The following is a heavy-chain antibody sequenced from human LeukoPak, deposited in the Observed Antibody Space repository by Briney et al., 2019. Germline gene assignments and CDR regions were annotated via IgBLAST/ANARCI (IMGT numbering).Heavy chain of an antibody. Sequence: PGGSLRLSCAASGFTFSSYGMHWVRQAPGKGLEWVAVISYDGSNKYYADSVKGRFTISRDNSKNTLYLQMNSLRAEDTAVYCCARDIADCSSTSCYVAAAGLDYWGQGTLVTVSS. CDR2: ISYDGSNK. CDR3: ARDIADCSSTSCYVAAAGLDY. CDR1: GFTFSSYG. V-gene: IGHV3-30*03. J-gene: IGHJ4*02. D-gene: IGHD2-2*01.